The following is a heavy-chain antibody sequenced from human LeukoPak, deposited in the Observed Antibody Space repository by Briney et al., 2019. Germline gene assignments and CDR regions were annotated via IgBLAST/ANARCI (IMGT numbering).Heavy chain of an antibody. D-gene: IGHD5-18*01. CDR3: ARGSGRGYSYGYFDY. CDR2: IHYSGST. J-gene: IGHJ4*02. CDR1: GGSISSDY. Sequence: SETLSLTCTVSGGSISSDYWSWIRQPPGKGLEWIGYIHYSGSTNYNPSLRSRVTMSVDTSENQFSLKLTSVTAADTAVYYCARGSGRGYSYGYFDYWGQGTLVTVSS. V-gene: IGHV4-59*01.